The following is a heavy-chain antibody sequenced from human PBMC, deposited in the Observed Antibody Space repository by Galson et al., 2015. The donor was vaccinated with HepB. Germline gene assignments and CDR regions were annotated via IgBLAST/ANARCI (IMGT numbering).Heavy chain of an antibody. V-gene: IGHV3-43*01. D-gene: IGHD6-19*01. J-gene: IGHJ3*02. CDR3: AKDSSGWYGGNDYAFDI. CDR2: ISWDGGST. Sequence: SLRLSCAASGFTFDDYTMHWVRQAPGKGLEWVSLISWDGGSTYYADSVKGRFTISRDNSKNSLYLQMNSLRTEDTALYYCAKDSSGWYGGNDYAFDIWGQGTMVTVSS. CDR1: GFTFDDYT.